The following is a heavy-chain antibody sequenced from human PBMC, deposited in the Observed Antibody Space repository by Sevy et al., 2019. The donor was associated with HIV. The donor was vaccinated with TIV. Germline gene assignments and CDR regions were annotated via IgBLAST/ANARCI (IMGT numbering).Heavy chain of an antibody. Sequence: GGSLRLSCAASGFTFSSYAMSWVRQAPGKGLEWVSPISGSGGSTYYADSVKGRFTISRDNSKNTLYLQMNSLRAEDTAVYYCAKVDRPIMVRGVITPFDYWGQGTLVTVSS. V-gene: IGHV3-23*01. CDR3: AKVDRPIMVRGVITPFDY. D-gene: IGHD3-10*01. CDR1: GFTFSSYA. CDR2: ISGSGGST. J-gene: IGHJ4*02.